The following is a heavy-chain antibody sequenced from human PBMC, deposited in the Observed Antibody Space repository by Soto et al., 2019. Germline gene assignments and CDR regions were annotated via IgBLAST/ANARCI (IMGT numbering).Heavy chain of an antibody. CDR3: AKDDYGGNSRDNHFDY. V-gene: IGHV3-30*18. D-gene: IGHD4-17*01. CDR2: ISYDGSNK. CDR1: GFTFISYG. Sequence: AGCLGLSCAASGFTFISYGMHWVRQAPGKGLEWVAVISYDGSNKYYADSVKGRFTISRDNSKNTLYLQMNSLRAEDTAVYYCAKDDYGGNSRDNHFDYWGQGTLVTVSS. J-gene: IGHJ4*02.